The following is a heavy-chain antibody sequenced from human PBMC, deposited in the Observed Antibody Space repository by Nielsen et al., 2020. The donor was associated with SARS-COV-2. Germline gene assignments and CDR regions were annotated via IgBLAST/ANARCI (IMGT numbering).Heavy chain of an antibody. V-gene: IGHV4-39*01. J-gene: IGHJ3*02. D-gene: IGHD3-10*01. CDR1: GGSISSSSYY. CDR3: ARPNGSGSPIDAFDI. CDR2: IYYSGST. Sequence: SETLSLTCTVSGGSISSSSYYWGWIRQPPGKGLEWIGSIYYSGSTYYNPSLKSRVTISVDTSKNQFSLKLSSVTAADTAVYYCARPNGSGSPIDAFDIWGQGTMVTVSS.